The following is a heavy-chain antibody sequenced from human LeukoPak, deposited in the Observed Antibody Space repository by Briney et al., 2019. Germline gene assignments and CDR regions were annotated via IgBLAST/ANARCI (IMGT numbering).Heavy chain of an antibody. D-gene: IGHD7-27*01. V-gene: IGHV4-59*08. J-gene: IGHJ4*02. CDR2: VSYSGSS. Sequence: PSETLSLTCTVSGGSISNYYWTWIRQPPGKRLEWTAYVSYSGSSSSNPSLESRVTISVDMSKNHFSLRLSSVTASDTAVYYCARLQGRGDNYLDYWGQGTLVTVSS. CDR1: GGSISNYY. CDR3: ARLQGRGDNYLDY.